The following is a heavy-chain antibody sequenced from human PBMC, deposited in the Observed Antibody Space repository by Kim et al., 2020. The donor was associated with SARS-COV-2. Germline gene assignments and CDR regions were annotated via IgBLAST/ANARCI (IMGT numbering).Heavy chain of an antibody. CDR2: INAGSGNT. Sequence: ASVKVSCKAAGYTFTSYAMHWVRQAPGQRLEWMGWINAGSGNTKYSQKFQGRVTMTRDTSASTAYMELSSLRSEDTAVYYCARDLSSGWYASDNWGQGTLVTASP. D-gene: IGHD6-19*01. V-gene: IGHV1-3*01. J-gene: IGHJ4*02. CDR1: GYTFTSYA. CDR3: ARDLSSGWYASDN.